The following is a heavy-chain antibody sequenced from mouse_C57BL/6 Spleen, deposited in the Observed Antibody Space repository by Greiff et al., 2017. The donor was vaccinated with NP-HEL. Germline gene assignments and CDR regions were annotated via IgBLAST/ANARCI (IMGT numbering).Heavy chain of an antibody. V-gene: IGHV1-59*01. CDR3: ARSFYYGSSWYAMDY. Sequence: QVQLQQSGAELVRPGTSVKLSCKASGYTFTSYWMHWVKQRPGQGLEWIGVIDPSDSYTNYNQKFKGKATLTVDTSSSTAYMQLSSLTSEDSAVYYCARSFYYGSSWYAMDYWGQGTSVTVSS. CDR1: GYTFTSYW. J-gene: IGHJ4*01. CDR2: IDPSDSYT. D-gene: IGHD1-1*01.